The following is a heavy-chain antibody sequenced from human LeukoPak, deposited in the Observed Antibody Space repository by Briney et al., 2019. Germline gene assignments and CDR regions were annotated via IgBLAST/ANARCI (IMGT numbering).Heavy chain of an antibody. V-gene: IGHV3-30-3*01. CDR1: GFTFSSYA. CDR2: ISYDGSNK. Sequence: PGGSLRLSCAASGFTFSSYAMHWVRQAPGKGLEWVAVISYDGSNKYYADSVKGRFTISRDNSKNTLYLQMNSLRAEDTAVYYCASSPFRFTGFDYWGQGTLVTVSS. D-gene: IGHD1-14*01. J-gene: IGHJ4*02. CDR3: ASSPFRFTGFDY.